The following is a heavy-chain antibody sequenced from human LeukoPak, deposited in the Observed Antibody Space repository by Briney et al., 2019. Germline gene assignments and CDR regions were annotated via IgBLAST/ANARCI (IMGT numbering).Heavy chain of an antibody. D-gene: IGHD7-27*01. V-gene: IGHV1-8*01. Sequence: ASVKVFCKASGDTFTSYDFNWVRQAPGQGLEWMGWMSPNSGNTGYAQKFQGRVTMTRDTSISTAYMELSSLRSDDTAVYYCAGGPPNWGFDFWGQGTLVTVSS. J-gene: IGHJ4*02. CDR1: GDTFTSYD. CDR3: AGGPPNWGFDF. CDR2: MSPNSGNT.